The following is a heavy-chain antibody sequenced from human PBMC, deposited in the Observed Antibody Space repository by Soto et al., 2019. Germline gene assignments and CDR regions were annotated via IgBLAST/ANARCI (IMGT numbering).Heavy chain of an antibody. J-gene: IGHJ1*01. V-gene: IGHV3-33*01. CDR2: IWYDGSNT. D-gene: IGHD6-13*01. CDR3: ARGIRAAAGRDYFQY. CDR1: GFIFSSYG. Sequence: QVQLVESGGGVVQPGRSLTLSCAASGFIFSSYGMHWVRQAPGKGLQWVAVIWYDGSNTYYADSVKGRFTISRDNSKNTLYLQMSSLRAEDTAVYYCARGIRAAAGRDYFQYWGQGTLVTVSS.